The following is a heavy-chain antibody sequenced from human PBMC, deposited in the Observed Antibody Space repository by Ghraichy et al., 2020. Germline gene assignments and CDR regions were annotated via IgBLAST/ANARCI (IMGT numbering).Heavy chain of an antibody. CDR1: GYIITELS. Sequence: ASVKVSCRISGYIITELSMHWVRQAPGKGLEWMGGYVGEEGDTIYAQEFQGRVIMTEDTSTDTAYMELSGLRSVDTAVYYCATSIGLYSYGFGELDHWGQGTLVTVSS. CDR3: ATSIGLYSYGFGELDH. D-gene: IGHD5-18*01. V-gene: IGHV1-24*01. CDR2: YVGEEGDT. J-gene: IGHJ4*02.